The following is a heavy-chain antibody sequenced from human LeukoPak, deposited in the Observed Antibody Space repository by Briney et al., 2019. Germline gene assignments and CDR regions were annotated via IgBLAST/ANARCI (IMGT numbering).Heavy chain of an antibody. V-gene: IGHV6-1*01. D-gene: IGHD2-2*01. CDR2: TYYRSKWHT. CDR1: GDSGSTNSAA. Sequence: SQTLSLTCAISGDSGSTNSAAWHWIRQSPSRGLEWLGRTYYRSKWHTDYAVSVKSRITFKPGISKTQFSLQLRSVTPEDTAVYDCARGVWDIVVVSASRAYYYYMDVWGKGTTVTVS. CDR3: ARGVWDIVVVSASRAYYYYMDV. J-gene: IGHJ6*03.